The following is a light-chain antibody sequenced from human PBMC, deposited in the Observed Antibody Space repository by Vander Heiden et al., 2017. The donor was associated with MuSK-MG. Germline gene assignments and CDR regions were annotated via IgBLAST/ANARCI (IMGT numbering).Light chain of an antibody. CDR3: AAWDDSLNGRV. CDR2: SNN. Sequence: QSVLTQPLSAFGTPWPRVTISCSGSSSTIGSKTVDAYHQHPGTAPTLLIYSNNQGPSGVPDRFSGSKSGTSASLAISGRQSEDEADYYCAAWDDSLNGRVFGGGTKLTVL. CDR1: SSTIGSKT. J-gene: IGLJ3*02. V-gene: IGLV1-44*01.